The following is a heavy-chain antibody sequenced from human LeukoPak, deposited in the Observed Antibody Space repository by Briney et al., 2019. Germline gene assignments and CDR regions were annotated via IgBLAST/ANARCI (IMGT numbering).Heavy chain of an antibody. D-gene: IGHD5-18*01. J-gene: IGHJ6*02. V-gene: IGHV5-51*01. Sequence: GEPLKISCKGSGYSFTNYWIGWVRQTPGKGLEWMGIINPDDSEIKYSPSFQGQVTISADKSISTAYLQWSSLKASDTAMYYCARRRSYGSLTYYYYYGMDVWGQGTTVTVSS. CDR2: INPDDSEI. CDR3: ARRRSYGSLTYYYYYGMDV. CDR1: GYSFTNYW.